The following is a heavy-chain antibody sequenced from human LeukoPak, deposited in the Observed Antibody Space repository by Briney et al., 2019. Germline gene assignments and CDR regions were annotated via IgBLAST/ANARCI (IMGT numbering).Heavy chain of an antibody. Sequence: SETLSLTCTVSGGSISSYYWSWIRRPPGKGLEWIGYIYYSGSTNYNPSLKSRVTISVDTSKNQFSLKLSSVTAADTAVYYCARRVVPAAFDPWGQGTLVTVSS. CDR3: ARRVVPAAFDP. CDR2: IYYSGST. V-gene: IGHV4-59*08. D-gene: IGHD2-2*01. J-gene: IGHJ5*02. CDR1: GGSISSYY.